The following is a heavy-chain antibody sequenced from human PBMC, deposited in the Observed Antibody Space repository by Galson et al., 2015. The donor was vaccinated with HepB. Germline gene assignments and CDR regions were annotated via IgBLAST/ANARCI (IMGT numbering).Heavy chain of an antibody. Sequence: SLRLSCAASGFTFSSYAMSWVRQAPGKGLEWVSAISGSGGSTYYADSVKGRFTISRDNSKNTLYLQMNSLRAEDTAVYYCAKAPEKSSRGSYYFDYWGRGTLVTVSS. CDR3: AKAPEKSSRGSYYFDY. CDR2: ISGSGGST. D-gene: IGHD1-26*01. J-gene: IGHJ4*02. V-gene: IGHV3-23*01. CDR1: GFTFSSYA.